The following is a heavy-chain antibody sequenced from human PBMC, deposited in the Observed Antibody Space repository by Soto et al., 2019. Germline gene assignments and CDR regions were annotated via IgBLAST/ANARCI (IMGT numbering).Heavy chain of an antibody. CDR2: LYFNGGT. V-gene: IGHV4-30-4*01. CDR3: ARGISKYSSWYEPHTLFDA. Sequence: QVQLQESGPGLVKPSQTLSLTCNVSGGPINSPDYYWTWIRQSPGKGLEWIGYLYFNGGTQYNPSLRTAISMSLDTSKKLFSLKMRSVTCADTAVYYCARGISKYSSWYEPHTLFDAWGQGALVTVSS. J-gene: IGHJ5*02. CDR1: GGPINSPDYY. D-gene: IGHD6-13*01.